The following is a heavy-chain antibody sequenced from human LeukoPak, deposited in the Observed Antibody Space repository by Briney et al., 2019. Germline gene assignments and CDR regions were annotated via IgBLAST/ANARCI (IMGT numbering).Heavy chain of an antibody. CDR1: GGSFSGYY. J-gene: IGHJ4*02. V-gene: IGHV4-34*01. Sequence: SETLSLTCAVYGGSFSGYYWSWIRQPPGKGLEWIGEINHSGSTNYNPSLESRVTISVDTSKNQFSLKLSSVTAADTAVYYCATAADTAMAYDYWGQGTLVTVSS. D-gene: IGHD5-18*01. CDR2: INHSGST. CDR3: ATAADTAMAYDY.